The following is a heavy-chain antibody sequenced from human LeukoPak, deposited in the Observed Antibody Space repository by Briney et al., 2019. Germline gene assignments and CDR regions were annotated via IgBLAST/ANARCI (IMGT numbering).Heavy chain of an antibody. V-gene: IGHV3-15*01. J-gene: IGHJ4*02. CDR1: GFTFTYAW. D-gene: IGHD7-27*01. CDR3: TTNGEGMTNPLRVLFFDS. Sequence: GGSLRLSCAASGFTFTYAWMSWVRQAPGKGLEWVGHINSKSDGGTTDYAAPVKGRFTISRDDSKNTLYLQMSSLKTEDTAVYYCTTNGEGMTNPLRVLFFDSWGQGTLVTVSS. CDR2: INSKSDGGTT.